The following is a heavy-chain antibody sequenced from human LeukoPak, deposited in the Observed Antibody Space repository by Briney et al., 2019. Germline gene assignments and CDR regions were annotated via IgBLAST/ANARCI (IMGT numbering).Heavy chain of an antibody. V-gene: IGHV3-7*01. J-gene: IGHJ6*02. CDR2: IKEDGGEK. CDR1: GFTFSNYW. CDR3: ARGHYGMDV. Sequence: GGSLRLSCAASGFTFSNYWMTWVRQAPGKGLEWVASIKEDGGEKHYVDSVKGRFTVSRDNAKNSFYLQMNSLRVEDTAVYYCARGHYGMDVWGQGTTVTASS.